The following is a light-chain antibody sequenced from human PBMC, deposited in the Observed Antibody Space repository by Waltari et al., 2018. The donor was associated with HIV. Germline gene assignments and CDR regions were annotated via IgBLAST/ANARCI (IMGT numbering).Light chain of an antibody. CDR3: ASWDDALSSWL. CDR2: RNG. CDR1: NSNVGKNY. J-gene: IGLJ6*01. Sequence: QSGLRQPPSTSRPPGQRVVISCSGSNSNVGKNYVSWFQQPPGAAPRLLIYRNGRRPSGVPDRFTAAKPDASASLVSSGLRSDDEAEYFCASWDDALSSWLFGGGTKLTVL. V-gene: IGLV1-47*01.